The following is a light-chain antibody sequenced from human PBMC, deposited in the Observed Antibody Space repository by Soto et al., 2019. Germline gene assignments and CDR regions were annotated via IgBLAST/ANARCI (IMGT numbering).Light chain of an antibody. Sequence: LTQPPSTSGSPGQSVTISCTGTSSDVGGYNYVSWYQQHPGKAPKLMIYEVSRRPSGVPCRFSGSKSGNTASLTVSGLQAEDEADYYCSSYAGSNNYVFGTGTKVTV. CDR3: SSYAGSNNYV. V-gene: IGLV2-8*01. J-gene: IGLJ1*01. CDR1: SSDVGGYNY. CDR2: EVS.